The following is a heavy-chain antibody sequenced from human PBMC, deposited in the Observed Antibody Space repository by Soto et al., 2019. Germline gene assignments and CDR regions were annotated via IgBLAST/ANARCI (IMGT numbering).Heavy chain of an antibody. J-gene: IGHJ5*02. CDR3: ARGTPRIVEIQLWSGGWFDP. V-gene: IGHV1-18*01. D-gene: IGHD5-18*01. CDR2: ISAYNGNT. CDR1: GYTFTSYG. Sequence: QVQLVQSGAEVKKPGASVKVSCKASGYTFTSYGISWVRQAPGQGLEWMGWISAYNGNTNYAQKLQGRVTMTTDTATSTAYMELRSLRSDDTAVYYCARGTPRIVEIQLWSGGWFDPWGQGTLVTVSS.